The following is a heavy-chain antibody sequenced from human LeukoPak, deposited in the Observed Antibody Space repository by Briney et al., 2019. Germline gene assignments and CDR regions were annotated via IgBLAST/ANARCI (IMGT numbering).Heavy chain of an antibody. D-gene: IGHD3-16*02. CDR3: AKAFYDYVWGSYRHPYYFDY. CDR2: ISGSGGST. J-gene: IGHJ4*02. Sequence: GGSLRLSCAASGFTFSSYAMSWVRQASGKGLEWVSAISGSGGSTYYADSVKGRFTISRDNSKNTLYLQMNSLRAEDTAVYYCAKAFYDYVWGSYRHPYYFDYWGQGTLVTVSS. CDR1: GFTFSSYA. V-gene: IGHV3-23*01.